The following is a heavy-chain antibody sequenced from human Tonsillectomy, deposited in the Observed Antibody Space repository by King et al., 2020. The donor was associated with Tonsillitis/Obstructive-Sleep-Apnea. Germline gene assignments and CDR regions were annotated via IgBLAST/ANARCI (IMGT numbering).Heavy chain of an antibody. CDR1: GGSISSYY. V-gene: IGHV4-59*01. D-gene: IGHD3-16*01. Sequence: QLQESGPGLVKPSETLSLTCTVSGGSISSYYWSWIRQPPGKALEWIGYIYYSGSTNYNPSLKSRVTISVDTSKNQFSLKLSSVTAADTAVYYCAREHRGLGGFYMGGWGKGTTVTVSS. J-gene: IGHJ6*03. CDR3: AREHRGLGGFYMGG. CDR2: IYYSGST.